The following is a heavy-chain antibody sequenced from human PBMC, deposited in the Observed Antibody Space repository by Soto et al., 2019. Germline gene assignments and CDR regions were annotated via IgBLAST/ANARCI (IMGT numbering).Heavy chain of an antibody. Sequence: PSETLSLTSNSSGCSISTYYWSRIQQPPGNGLEWIGYIYYSWSTTYNPSLRSRVTISVDTSKNQFSLKLSSVTAADTAVYYCARLGHVYYYDSSGYREYFQHWGQG. V-gene: IGHV4-59*01. CDR3: ARLGHVYYYDSSGYREYFQH. J-gene: IGHJ1*01. CDR2: IYYSWST. D-gene: IGHD3-22*01. CDR1: GCSISTYY.